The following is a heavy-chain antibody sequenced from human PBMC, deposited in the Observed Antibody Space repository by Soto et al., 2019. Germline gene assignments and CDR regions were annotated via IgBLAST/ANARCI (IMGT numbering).Heavy chain of an antibody. Sequence: LVASGGDLVYPGGSLRLSCVASGFRFSDHSMNWVRQAPAKGLQWISYISSNSDTTYYADSVKGRFTVSIDNAKNALFLHTNSLIDDDTATYYCARLPKGSLVTAWGQGARVTVSS. CDR3: ARLPKGSLVTA. D-gene: IGHD3-10*01. V-gene: IGHV3-48*02. CDR1: GFRFSDHS. J-gene: IGHJ5*02. CDR2: ISSNSDTT.